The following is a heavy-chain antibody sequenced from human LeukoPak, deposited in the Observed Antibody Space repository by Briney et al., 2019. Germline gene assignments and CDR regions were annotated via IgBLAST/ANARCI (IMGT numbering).Heavy chain of an antibody. V-gene: IGHV4-61*02. CDR3: ARDSGIAVAGFNWFDP. D-gene: IGHD6-19*01. CDR2: IYTSGST. Sequence: PSETLSLTCTVSGGSISSGSYYWRWIRQPAGKGLEWIGRIYTSGSTNYNPSLKSRVTIAVDTSKNQFSLKLSSVTAADTAVYYCARDSGIAVAGFNWFDPWGQGTLVTVSS. CDR1: GGSISSGSYY. J-gene: IGHJ5*02.